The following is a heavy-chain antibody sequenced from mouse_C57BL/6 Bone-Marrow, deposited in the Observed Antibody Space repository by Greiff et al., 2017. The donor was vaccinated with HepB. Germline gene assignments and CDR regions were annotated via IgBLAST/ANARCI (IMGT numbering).Heavy chain of an antibody. D-gene: IGHD2-1*01. CDR1: GYTFTSYW. CDR2: IDPSDSYT. Sequence: QVQLQQPGAELVMPGASVKLSCKASGYTFTSYWMHWVKQRPGQGLEWIGEIDPSDSYTNYNQKFKGKSTLTVDKSSSTANMQLSSLTSEDSAVYYCARYYGTYFDYWGQGTTLTVSS. V-gene: IGHV1-69*01. CDR3: ARYYGTYFDY. J-gene: IGHJ2*01.